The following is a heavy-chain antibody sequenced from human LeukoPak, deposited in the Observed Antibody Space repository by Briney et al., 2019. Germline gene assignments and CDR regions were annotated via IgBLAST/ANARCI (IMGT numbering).Heavy chain of an antibody. CDR2: TFYRSKWYN. J-gene: IGHJ5*02. V-gene: IGHV6-1*01. CDR3: ARSVNNSFDP. CDR1: GNSVSTDSAA. Sequence: SQTLSLTCAISGNSVSTDSAAWNWIRPSPSRSLEWLGRTFYRSKWYNDYAVSVQSRITINPDTSMSQFSLQLNSVTPEDTAVYYCARSVNNSFDPWGQGTLVTVSS. D-gene: IGHD2-8*01.